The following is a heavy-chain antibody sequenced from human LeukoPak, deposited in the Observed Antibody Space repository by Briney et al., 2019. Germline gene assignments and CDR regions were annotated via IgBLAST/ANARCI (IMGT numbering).Heavy chain of an antibody. CDR1: GYTFTGYY. J-gene: IGHJ6*03. D-gene: IGHD5-18*01. CDR2: INPNSGGT. CDR3: ARTVRYREAYYYYYYMDV. Sequence: ASVKVSCKASGYTFTGYYMHWVRQAPGRGLEWMGWINPNSGGTNYAQKFQGRVTMTRDTSISTAYMELSRLRSDDTAVYYCARTVRYREAYYYYYYMDVWGKGTTVTVSS. V-gene: IGHV1-2*02.